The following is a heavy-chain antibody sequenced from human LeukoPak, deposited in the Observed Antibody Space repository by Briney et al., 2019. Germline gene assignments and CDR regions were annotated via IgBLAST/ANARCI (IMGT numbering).Heavy chain of an antibody. CDR3: ARGARYYDSSGYFDY. CDR2: ISSSSSYI. CDR1: GFTFSSYS. Sequence: PGGSLRLSCAASGFTFSSYSMNWVRQAPGKGQEWVSSISSSSSYIYYADSVKGRFTISRDNAKNSLYLQMNSLRAEDTAVYYCARGARYYDSSGYFDYWGQGTLVTVSS. V-gene: IGHV3-21*01. J-gene: IGHJ4*02. D-gene: IGHD3-22*01.